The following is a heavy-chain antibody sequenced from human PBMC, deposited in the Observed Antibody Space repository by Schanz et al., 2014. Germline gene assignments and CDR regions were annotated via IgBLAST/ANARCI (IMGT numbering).Heavy chain of an antibody. J-gene: IGHJ4*02. CDR2: MYINSGST. D-gene: IGHD3-22*01. Sequence: VQLVESGGGLVKPGGSLRLSCAASGFTFSGYSMNWVRQAPGKGLEWISSMYINSGSTQYADSVKGRFTISRDNSKNTLYLQMNSLRTEDTAVYFCAKSYDTSGYSGFDYWGQGTLVTVSS. V-gene: IGHV3-NL1*01. CDR1: GFTFSGYS. CDR3: AKSYDTSGYSGFDY.